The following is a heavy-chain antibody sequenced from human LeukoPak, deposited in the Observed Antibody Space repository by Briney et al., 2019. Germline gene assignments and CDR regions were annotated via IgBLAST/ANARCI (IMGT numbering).Heavy chain of an antibody. Sequence: SETLSLTCTVSGGSISSYYWGWIRQPPGKGLEWIGYIYYSGSTNYNPSLKSRVTISVDTSKNQFSLKLSSVTAADTAVYYCARRFLSCSGGSCYYNAFDIWGQGTMVTVSS. CDR3: ARRFLSCSGGSCYYNAFDI. V-gene: IGHV4-59*08. CDR2: IYYSGST. J-gene: IGHJ3*02. CDR1: GGSISSYY. D-gene: IGHD2-15*01.